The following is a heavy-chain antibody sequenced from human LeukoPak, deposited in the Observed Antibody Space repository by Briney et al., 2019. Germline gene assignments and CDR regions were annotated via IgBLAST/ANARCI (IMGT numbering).Heavy chain of an antibody. CDR1: RYSFTNYW. V-gene: IGHV5-51*01. J-gene: IGHJ4*02. CDR3: ARGRDYGGNPLKFDY. Sequence: GESLKISCKVSRYSFTNYWIGWVRQMPGKGLECMGIIYPGDSDTRYSPSFQGQVTISADKSISTAYLQWSSLKASDTAMYYCARGRDYGGNPLKFDYWGQGTLVTVAS. D-gene: IGHD4-23*01. CDR2: IYPGDSDT.